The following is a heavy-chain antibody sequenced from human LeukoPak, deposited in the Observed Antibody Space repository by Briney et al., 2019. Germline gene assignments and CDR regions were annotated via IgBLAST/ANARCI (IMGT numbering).Heavy chain of an antibody. D-gene: IGHD6-19*01. CDR1: GFTFTNAW. V-gene: IGHV3-66*01. CDR3: ARGAWYSSGWPLFDY. Sequence: GGSLRLSCAASGFTFTNAWMTWVRQAPGKGLEWVSVIYTVGSTYYADSVKGRFTISRDNSKNTLYLQMNSLRAEDTAMYYCARGAWYSSGWPLFDYWGQGTLVTVSS. J-gene: IGHJ4*02. CDR2: IYTVGST.